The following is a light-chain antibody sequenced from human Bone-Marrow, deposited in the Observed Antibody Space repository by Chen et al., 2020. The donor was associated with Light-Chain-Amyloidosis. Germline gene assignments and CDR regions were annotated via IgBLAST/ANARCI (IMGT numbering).Light chain of an antibody. J-gene: IGLJ2*01. CDR3: QSADSSGTYEVI. V-gene: IGLV3-25*03. CDR2: RDT. CDR1: DLPTKY. Sequence: SELTQPPSSSVPPGQTPRITCSGDDLPTKYAYWYQQKPGQAPVLVIHRDTERPSGISERFSGSSSGTTATLTISRVQAEDEADYHCQSADSSGTYEVIFGGGTKLTVL.